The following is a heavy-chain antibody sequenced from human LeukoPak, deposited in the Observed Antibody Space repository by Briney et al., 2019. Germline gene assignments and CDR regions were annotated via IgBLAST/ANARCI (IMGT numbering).Heavy chain of an antibody. D-gene: IGHD3-22*01. Sequence: PSETLSLTCTVSGGSISSSSYYWGWIRQPPGKGLEWIGSIYYSGSTYYNPSLKSRVTISVDTSKNQFSLKLSSVTAADTAVYYCARSRQWLVDYWGQGTLVTVSS. J-gene: IGHJ4*02. CDR2: IYYSGST. V-gene: IGHV4-39*07. CDR3: ARSRQWLVDY. CDR1: GGSISSSSYY.